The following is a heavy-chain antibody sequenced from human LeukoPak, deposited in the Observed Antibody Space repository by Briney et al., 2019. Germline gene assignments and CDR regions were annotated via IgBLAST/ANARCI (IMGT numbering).Heavy chain of an antibody. V-gene: IGHV3-33*01. CDR3: ARVQSAYYYYYGMDV. Sequence: GGSLRLSCAASGFTFSNYGMHWVRQAPGKGLEWVAVIWYDGSNKYYADSVKGRFTISRDNSKNTLYLQMDSLRAEDTAVYYCARVQSAYYYYYGMDVWGQGTTVTVSS. CDR2: IWYDGSNK. CDR1: GFTFSNYG. J-gene: IGHJ6*02.